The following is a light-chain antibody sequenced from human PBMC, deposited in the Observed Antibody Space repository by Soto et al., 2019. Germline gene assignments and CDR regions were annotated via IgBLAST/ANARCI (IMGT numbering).Light chain of an antibody. CDR3: QQSYSMTT. CDR1: QSISSY. CDR2: TAS. J-gene: IGKJ4*01. Sequence: DIQMTQSPSSLSASVGDRVTITCRASQSISSYLNWYQQKPGKAPKLLIHTASSLQSGVPSRFSGSGSGTDFTLTISSLQPEDFATYYCQQSYSMTTFGGGTKVEI. V-gene: IGKV1-39*01.